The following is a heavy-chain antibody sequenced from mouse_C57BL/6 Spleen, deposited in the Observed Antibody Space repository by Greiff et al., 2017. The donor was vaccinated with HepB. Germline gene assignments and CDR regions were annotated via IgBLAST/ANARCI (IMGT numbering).Heavy chain of an antibody. CDR3: ARSTTVVADY. V-gene: IGHV1-82*01. J-gene: IGHJ2*01. CDR2: IYPGDGDT. CDR1: GYAFSSSW. D-gene: IGHD1-1*01. Sequence: QVQLQQSGPELVKPGASVKISCKASGYAFSSSWMNWVKQRPGKGLEWIGRIYPGDGDTNYNGKFKGKATLTADKSSSTAYMQLSSLTSEDSAVYFCARSTTVVADYWGQGTTLTVSS.